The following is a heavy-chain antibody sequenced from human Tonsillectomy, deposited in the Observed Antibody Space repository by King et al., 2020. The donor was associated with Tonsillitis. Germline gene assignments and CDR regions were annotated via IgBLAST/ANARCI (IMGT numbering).Heavy chain of an antibody. CDR3: ARPWGTWPTINWFDP. CDR2: INPNTGGT. D-gene: IGHD1-26*01. J-gene: IGHJ5*02. CDR1: GYTFTGHF. V-gene: IGHV1-2*02. Sequence: QLVQSGAEVKKPGASVKVSCKASGYTFTGHFLHWVRQAPGQGLEWMGWINPNTGGTKYAQNFRGRVTMTRDVSTAYMELTNLTSDDTAVYYCARPWGTWPTINWFDPWGQGTLVTGSS.